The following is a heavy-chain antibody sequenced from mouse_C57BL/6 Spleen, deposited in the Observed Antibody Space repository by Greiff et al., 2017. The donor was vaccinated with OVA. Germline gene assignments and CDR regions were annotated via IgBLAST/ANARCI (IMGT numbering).Heavy chain of an antibody. V-gene: IGHV3-6*01. CDR3: ARGILYYDYGFAY. D-gene: IGHD2-4*01. CDR1: GYSITSGYY. CDR2: ISYDGSN. Sequence: ESGPGLVKPSQSLSLTCSVTGYSITSGYYWNWIRQFPGNKLEWMGYISYDGSNNYNPSLKNRISITRDTSKNQFFLKLNSVTTEDTATYYCARGILYYDYGFAYWGQGTLVTVSA. J-gene: IGHJ3*01.